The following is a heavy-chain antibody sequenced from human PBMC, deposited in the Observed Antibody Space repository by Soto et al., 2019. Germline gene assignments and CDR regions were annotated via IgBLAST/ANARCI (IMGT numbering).Heavy chain of an antibody. J-gene: IGHJ4*02. Sequence: QVQLQESGPGLVKPSQTLSLTCTVSGGSISSGGYYWSWIRQHPGKGLEWIGYIYYSGSTYYNPSLKSRVTTXVDXSXNQVSLKLSSVTAADTAVYYCARDPVTRSYGDHFDYWGQGTLVTVSS. CDR1: GGSISSGGYY. D-gene: IGHD4-17*01. CDR3: ARDPVTRSYGDHFDY. V-gene: IGHV4-31*03. CDR2: IYYSGST.